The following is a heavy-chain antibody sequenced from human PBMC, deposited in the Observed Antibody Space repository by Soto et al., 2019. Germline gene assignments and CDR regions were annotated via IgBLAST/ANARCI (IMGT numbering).Heavy chain of an antibody. V-gene: IGHV3-74*01. CDR2: TNEDGSTI. CDR1: GFTFSSYW. J-gene: IGHJ4*02. CDR3: KRDIGGRGGY. D-gene: IGHD3-16*01. Sequence: EVQLVESGGGLVQPGGSLRLSCAASGFTFSSYWMHWVRQAPGKGLVWVSRTNEDGSTINYADSVKGRFTISRDNAKNTFYLEMNSLRAENTAVYYCKRDIGGRGGYWGPGTLVTVSS.